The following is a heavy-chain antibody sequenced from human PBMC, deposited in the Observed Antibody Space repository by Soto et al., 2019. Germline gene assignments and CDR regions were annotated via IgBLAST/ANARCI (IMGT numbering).Heavy chain of an antibody. J-gene: IGHJ4*02. Sequence: GGSLRLSCAASGFTFSSYDMNWVRQAPGKGLEWVSAIGVYANTYYADSVKGRFTISRDDSRNTVHLQLNSLRVDDTAVYYCAKESTVGSPGEYFDSWGQGTLVTVSS. CDR1: GFTFSSYD. CDR3: AKESTVGSPGEYFDS. D-gene: IGHD1-26*01. CDR2: IGVYANT. V-gene: IGHV3-23*01.